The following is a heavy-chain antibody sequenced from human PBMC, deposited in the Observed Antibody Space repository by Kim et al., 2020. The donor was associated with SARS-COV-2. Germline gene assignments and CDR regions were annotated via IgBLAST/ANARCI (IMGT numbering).Heavy chain of an antibody. CDR3: ARDIVDTAMGLYYYYGMDV. CDR1: GFTVSSNY. D-gene: IGHD5-18*01. CDR2: IYSGGST. Sequence: GGSLRLSCAASGFTVSSNYMSWVRQAPGKGLEWVSVIYSGGSTYYADSVKGRFTISRDNSKNTLYLQMNSLRAEDTAVYYCARDIVDTAMGLYYYYGMDVWGQGTTVTVSS. V-gene: IGHV3-53*01. J-gene: IGHJ6*02.